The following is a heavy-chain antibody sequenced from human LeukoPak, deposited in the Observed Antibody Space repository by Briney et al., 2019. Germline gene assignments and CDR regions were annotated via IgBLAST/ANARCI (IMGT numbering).Heavy chain of an antibody. CDR1: GFTFSSYA. V-gene: IGHV3-23*01. CDR3: AKITKATTPNY. J-gene: IGHJ6*02. CDR2: ITDSGRKT. Sequence: GGSLRLSCAASGFTFSSYAMNWVRQASGRGLEWVSGITDSGRKTYYADSVKGRFSISRDNSRNTAYLQMSDLRAEDTAVYYCAKITKATTPNYWGQGTTVTVSS. D-gene: IGHD4-17*01.